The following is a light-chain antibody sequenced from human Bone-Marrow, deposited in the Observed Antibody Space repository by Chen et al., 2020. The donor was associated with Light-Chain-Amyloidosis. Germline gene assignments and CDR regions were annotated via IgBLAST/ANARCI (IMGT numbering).Light chain of an antibody. Sequence: DIQLTQSPSSLSASVGDRVTITCQANQDIDHYLNWYQQKPGKAPNLLIYDASNLETGVPSRFSGRGSGTHFTLTISSLQPEDFATYFCQQYDSLPLTFGGGTKIETK. J-gene: IGKJ4*01. CDR1: QDIDHY. CDR2: DAS. CDR3: QQYDSLPLT. V-gene: IGKV1-33*01.